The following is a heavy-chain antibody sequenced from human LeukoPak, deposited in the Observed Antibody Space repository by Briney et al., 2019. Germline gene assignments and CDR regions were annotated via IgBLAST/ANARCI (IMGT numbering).Heavy chain of an antibody. J-gene: IGHJ6*02. CDR3: AGDAVDTANAV. CDR2: INSDGSIT. Sequence: GGSLRLSCAASGFTFTTYWMHWVRQAPGKGLVWVSHINSDGSITSYAGSVKGRFTISRDNAKNTLYLQMNSLRAEDTAVYYCAGDAVDTANAVWGQGTTVTVSS. CDR1: GFTFTTYW. D-gene: IGHD5-18*01. V-gene: IGHV3-74*01.